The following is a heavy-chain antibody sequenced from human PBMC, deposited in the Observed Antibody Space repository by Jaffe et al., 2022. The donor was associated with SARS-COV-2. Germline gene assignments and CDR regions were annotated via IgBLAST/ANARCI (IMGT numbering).Heavy chain of an antibody. CDR3: ARGGELLRAHFDY. D-gene: IGHD1-26*01. CDR1: GFTFSSYS. Sequence: EVQLVESGGGLVKPGGSLRLSCAASGFTFSSYSMNWVRQAPGKGLEWVSSISSSSSYIYYADSVKGRFTISRDNAKNSLYLQMNSLRAEDTAVYYCARGGELLRAHFDYWGQGTLVTVSS. CDR2: ISSSSSYI. V-gene: IGHV3-21*01. J-gene: IGHJ4*02.